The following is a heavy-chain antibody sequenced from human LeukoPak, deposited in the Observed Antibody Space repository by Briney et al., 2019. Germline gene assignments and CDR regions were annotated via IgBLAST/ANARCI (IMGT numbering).Heavy chain of an antibody. V-gene: IGHV3-30-3*01. Sequence: GGSLRLSCAASGFTVSSNYMSWVRQAPGKGLEWVAVISYDGSNKYYADSVKGRFTISRDNSKNTLYLQMNSLRAEDTAVYYCARDRLSGIVVVPAALLYWGQGTLVTVSS. CDR1: GFTVSSNY. CDR3: ARDRLSGIVVVPAALLY. D-gene: IGHD2-2*01. CDR2: ISYDGSNK. J-gene: IGHJ4*02.